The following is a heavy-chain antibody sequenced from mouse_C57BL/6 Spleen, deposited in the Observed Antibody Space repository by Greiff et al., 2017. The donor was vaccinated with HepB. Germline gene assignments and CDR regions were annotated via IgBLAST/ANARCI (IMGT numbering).Heavy chain of an antibody. V-gene: IGHV1-19*01. CDR1: GYTFTDYY. CDR3: ARRRIYYDEYYFDY. CDR2: INPYNGGT. J-gene: IGHJ2*01. D-gene: IGHD2-4*01. Sequence: VQLQQAGPVLVKPGASVKMSCKASGYTFTDYYMNWVKQSHGKSLEWIGVINPYNGGTSYNQKFKGKATLTVDKSSSTAYMELNSLTSEDSAVYYCARRRIYYDEYYFDYWGQGTTLTVSS.